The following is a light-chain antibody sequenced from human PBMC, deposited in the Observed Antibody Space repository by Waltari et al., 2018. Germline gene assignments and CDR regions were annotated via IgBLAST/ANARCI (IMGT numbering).Light chain of an antibody. J-gene: IGLJ2*01. V-gene: IGLV2-14*03. CDR2: DVS. CDR1: SSDVGGYHY. CDR3: SSYISSSTLEL. Sequence: QSALTQPASVSGSPGQSITISCTGTSSDVGGYHYVSCYQQHPGKAPKLIIYDVSNRPSGVSNRFSGSKSGNTASLTISGLQAEDEADYYCSSYISSSTLELFGGGTSLTVL.